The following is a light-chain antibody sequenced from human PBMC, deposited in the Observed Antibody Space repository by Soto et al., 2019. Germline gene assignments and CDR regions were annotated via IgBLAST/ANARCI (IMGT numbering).Light chain of an antibody. CDR2: KAS. V-gene: IGKV1-5*03. CDR3: QKYNNWART. J-gene: IGKJ1*01. CDR1: QTISSW. Sequence: DIQMTQSPSTLSASVVYRFTITCLASQTISSWLAWYQQKPGKAPKLLIYKASTLKSGVPSRFSGSGSGTEFTLTISSLQSADFAVYFCQKYNNWARTCGQGNKGAIK.